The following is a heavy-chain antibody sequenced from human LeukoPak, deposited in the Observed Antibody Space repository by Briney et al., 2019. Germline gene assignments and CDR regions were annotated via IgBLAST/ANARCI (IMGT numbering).Heavy chain of an antibody. Sequence: ASVKVSCKASGYTFTGYYMHWVRQAPGQGLEWMGRINPNSGGTNYAQKFQGRVTMTRDTSISTAYMELSRLRSDDTAVYYCARVRYDSSGYFYWGQETLVTVSS. CDR3: ARVRYDSSGYFY. CDR2: INPNSGGT. D-gene: IGHD3-22*01. J-gene: IGHJ4*02. V-gene: IGHV1-2*06. CDR1: GYTFTGYY.